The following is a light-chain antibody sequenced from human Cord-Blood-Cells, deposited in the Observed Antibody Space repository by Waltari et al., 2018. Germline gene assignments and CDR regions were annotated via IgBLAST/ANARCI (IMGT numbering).Light chain of an antibody. Sequence: QSALTQPRSVSGSPGQSVTISCTGTSSDVGGYNYVSWYQQHPGKAPKLMIYDGRKRPSGVPDRFSGSKSGNTASLTISGLQAEDEADYYCCSYAGSYSYVFGTGTKVTVL. CDR3: CSYAGSYSYV. J-gene: IGLJ1*01. CDR2: DGR. CDR1: SSDVGGYNY. V-gene: IGLV2-11*01.